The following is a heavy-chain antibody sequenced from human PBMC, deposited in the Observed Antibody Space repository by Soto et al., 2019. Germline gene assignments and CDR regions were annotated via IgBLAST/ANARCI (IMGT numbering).Heavy chain of an antibody. CDR1: GYSFTSYW. CDR2: IYPGDSDT. V-gene: IGHV5-51*01. CDR3: ARKRTYYYDSSDAFDI. D-gene: IGHD3-22*01. Sequence: LGESLKISCKGSGYSFTSYWIGWVRQMPGKGLEWMGIIYPGDSDTRYSPSFQGQVTISADKSISTAYLQWSSLKASDTAMYYCARKRTYYYDSSDAFDIWGQGTMVTVSS. J-gene: IGHJ3*02.